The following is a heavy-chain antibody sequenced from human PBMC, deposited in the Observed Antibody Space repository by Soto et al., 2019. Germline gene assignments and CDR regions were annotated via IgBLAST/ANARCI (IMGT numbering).Heavy chain of an antibody. V-gene: IGHV4-61*01. CDR1: GGSVSGGSYY. Sequence: QVQLQESGPGLVKPSETLSLTCPVSGGSVSGGSYYWGWIRQPPGQGLEWIGYIYHSGSTNYDPTLKNRVTISVDTSKYQFSLSLTSVTSADTAVYYCARLSSAWFDPWGQGTLVTVAT. CDR2: IYHSGST. J-gene: IGHJ5*02. CDR3: ARLSSAWFDP.